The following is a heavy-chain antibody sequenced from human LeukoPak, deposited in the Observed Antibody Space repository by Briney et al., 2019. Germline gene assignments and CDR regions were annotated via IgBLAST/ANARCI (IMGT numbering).Heavy chain of an antibody. D-gene: IGHD6-13*01. CDR1: GGSISPYY. CDR2: IYYSGST. V-gene: IGHV4-59*01. Sequence: SETLSLTCNVSGGSISPYYWSWIRQPPGKGLEWIGHIYYSGSTNYNPSLKSRVTISIDTSKNQFSLKLSSVTAADTAVYYCATRRSVAGAEWFDPWGQGALVTVSS. CDR3: ATRRSVAGAEWFDP. J-gene: IGHJ5*02.